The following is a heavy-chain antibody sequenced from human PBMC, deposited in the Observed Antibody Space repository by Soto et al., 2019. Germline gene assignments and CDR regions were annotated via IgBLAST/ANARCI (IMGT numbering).Heavy chain of an antibody. CDR1: GFTFSNYG. V-gene: IGHV3-30*18. CDR3: AKSRDAYNFYFYYGMDA. J-gene: IGHJ6*02. CDR2: ILYDGSNK. Sequence: PGGSLRLSCAASGFTFSNYGMHWVRQTPGKGLEWVALILYDGSNKYYGDSVKGRFTISRDNSKNTLYLQVSSLRAEDTAVYYCAKSRDAYNFYFYYGMDAWGQGTTVTVS. D-gene: IGHD2-2*01.